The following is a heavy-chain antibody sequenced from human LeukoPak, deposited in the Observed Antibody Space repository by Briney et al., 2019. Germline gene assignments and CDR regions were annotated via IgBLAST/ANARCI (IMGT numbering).Heavy chain of an antibody. CDR1: GFTFSDYY. CDR3: ARVGSYYDSSGPFDY. V-gene: IGHV3-11*01. CDR2: ISSSGSTI. J-gene: IGHJ4*02. D-gene: IGHD3-22*01. Sequence: GGSLRLSCAASGFTFSDYYMSWIRQAPGKGLEWVSYISSSGSTIYYADSVKGLFTISRDNAKNSLYLQMNSLRAEDTAVYYRARVGSYYDSSGPFDYWGQGTLVTVSS.